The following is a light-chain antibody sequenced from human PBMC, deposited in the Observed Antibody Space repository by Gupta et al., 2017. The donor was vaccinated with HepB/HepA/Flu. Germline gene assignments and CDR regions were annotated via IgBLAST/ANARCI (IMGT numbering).Light chain of an antibody. CDR3: ATCDDSLSGPV. J-gene: IGLJ3*02. CDR1: SSNIRSNT. Sequence: QPVLTQPPSASGTPGQRGTIPCSGSSSNIRSNTVNWYQQLPGTAPKLLTYNNNPRPSGVPDRFSGSKSGTSASLAIRGLQYEDEADYYCATCDDSLSGPVFGGGTKLTVL. CDR2: NNN. V-gene: IGLV1-44*01.